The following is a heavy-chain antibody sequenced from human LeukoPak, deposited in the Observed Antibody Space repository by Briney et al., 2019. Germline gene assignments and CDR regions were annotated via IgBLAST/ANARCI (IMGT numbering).Heavy chain of an antibody. CDR3: TTQGTSGTGRVDY. J-gene: IGHJ4*02. CDR2: IKSKTDGGSA. D-gene: IGHD1/OR15-1a*01. V-gene: IGHV3-15*01. CDR1: GFTFSNAW. Sequence: GGSLRLSCAASGFTFSNAWMTWVRKAPGKGLEWVGRIKSKTDGGSADYAAPAKGRFTISRDESTNTLYLQMNSLKTADTAVYYCTTQGTSGTGRVDYWGQGTLVTVSS.